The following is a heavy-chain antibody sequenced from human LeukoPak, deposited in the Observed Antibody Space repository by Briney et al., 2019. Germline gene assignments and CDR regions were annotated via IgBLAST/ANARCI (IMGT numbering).Heavy chain of an antibody. J-gene: IGHJ4*02. D-gene: IGHD4-11*01. V-gene: IGHV3-21*01. CDR1: GFTFSTYS. Sequence: GGSLRLSCAASGFTFSTYSMNWVRQAPGKGLEWVSSITSPVGRIYYADSLKGRITISRDNARSTLYLQMNSLRAEDTAVYYCARGAPVTTRAIDYWGQGTLVTVSS. CDR2: ITSPVGRI. CDR3: ARGAPVTTRAIDY.